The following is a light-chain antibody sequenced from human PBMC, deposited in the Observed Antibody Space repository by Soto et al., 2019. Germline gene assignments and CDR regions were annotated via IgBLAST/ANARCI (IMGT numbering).Light chain of an antibody. CDR2: EVT. V-gene: IGLV2-14*01. Sequence: QSALTQPASVSGSPGQSITISCTGTSSDVGGYNSVSWYLQHPGKAPKLMIYEVTYRPSGVSNRFSGSKSGNMASLTISGLQAEDEADYYCSSYASSSTVVFGGGTKLTVL. CDR1: SSDVGGYNS. J-gene: IGLJ2*01. CDR3: SSYASSSTVV.